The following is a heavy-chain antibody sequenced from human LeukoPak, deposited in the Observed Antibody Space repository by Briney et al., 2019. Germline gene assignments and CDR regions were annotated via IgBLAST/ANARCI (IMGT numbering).Heavy chain of an antibody. CDR1: GYTLTELS. J-gene: IGHJ4*02. V-gene: IGHV1-24*01. Sequence: ASVKVPCKVSGYTLTELSMHWVRQPPGKGLEWMGGFDPEDGETIYAQKFQGRITMTEDTSTDTAYMELSSLRSEDTAVYYCATDLYCSGGSCHSHFDYWGQGTLVTVSS. D-gene: IGHD2-15*01. CDR2: FDPEDGET. CDR3: ATDLYCSGGSCHSHFDY.